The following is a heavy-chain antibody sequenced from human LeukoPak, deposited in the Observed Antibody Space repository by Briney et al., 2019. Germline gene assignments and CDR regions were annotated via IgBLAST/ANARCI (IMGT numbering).Heavy chain of an antibody. Sequence: GGSLRLSCVASGFSFRKYSMSWVRQAPGWGLEWVSSITGREGNTYAADSVKGRFTISRDSSEETLDLQMDSLRAEDTAIYYCAKAISYLNKWDAFDVWGRGTMVIVSS. CDR3: AKAISYLNKWDAFDV. J-gene: IGHJ3*01. CDR1: GFSFRKYS. D-gene: IGHD2-21*01. V-gene: IGHV3-23*01. CDR2: ITGREGNT.